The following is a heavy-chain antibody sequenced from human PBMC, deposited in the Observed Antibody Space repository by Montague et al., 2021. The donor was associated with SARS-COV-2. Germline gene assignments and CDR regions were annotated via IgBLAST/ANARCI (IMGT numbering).Heavy chain of an antibody. CDR3: ARGRQHINMVVVVVTGGEYYFDF. V-gene: IGHV4-34*01. CDR2: INHRGST. J-gene: IGHJ4*02. CDR1: DGSFSDYS. Sequence: SETWSLTCAVYDGSFSDYSWTWIRQPPGKGLEWIGEINHRGSTNYNPSLKSRVTISVDTSKNQFSLKMTSVTAADTAVYYCARGRQHINMVVVVVTGGEYYFDFWGQGTLVAVSS. D-gene: IGHD3-22*01.